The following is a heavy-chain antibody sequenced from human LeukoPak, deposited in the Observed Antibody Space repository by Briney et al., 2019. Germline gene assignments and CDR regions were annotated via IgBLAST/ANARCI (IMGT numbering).Heavy chain of an antibody. CDR1: GFTFSRYW. Sequence: GGSLRLSCAASGFTFSRYWMSWVPQAPGKGLEWVANINQYETEKYYVDSVKGRFTISRDNAESSLYLQMNSLRAEDTAVYYCASSAMVRGGEEYWCQGTLVTVS. CDR3: ASSAMVRGGEEY. J-gene: IGHJ4*02. D-gene: IGHD3-10*01. CDR2: INQYETEK. V-gene: IGHV3-7*05.